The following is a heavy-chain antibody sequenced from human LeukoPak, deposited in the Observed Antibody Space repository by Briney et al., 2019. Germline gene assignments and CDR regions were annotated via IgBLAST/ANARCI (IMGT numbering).Heavy chain of an antibody. J-gene: IGHJ6*02. CDR2: INPSGGST. V-gene: IGHV1-46*01. CDR1: GYTFTSYY. D-gene: IGHD4-17*01. Sequence: ASVKVSCKASGYTFTSYYMHWVRRAPGQGLEWMGIINPSGGSTSYAQKFQGRVTMTRDTSTSTAYMELSSLRSEDTAVYYCARGEVRMTTVTIPYYYGMDVWGQGTTVTVSS. CDR3: ARGEVRMTTVTIPYYYGMDV.